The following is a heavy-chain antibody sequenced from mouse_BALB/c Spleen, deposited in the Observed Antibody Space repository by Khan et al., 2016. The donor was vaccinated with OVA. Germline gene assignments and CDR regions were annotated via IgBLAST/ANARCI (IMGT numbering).Heavy chain of an antibody. V-gene: IGHV1-20*02. D-gene: IGHD1-1*01. CDR3: ARNYRSDFDY. CDR2: INPHIGET. Sequence: EVQLQQSGPELVKPGASVKISCKASGYSFTGYFMNWVMQSHGKSLEWIGRINPHIGETLYNQKFKGKATLTVDDSSSTVHMELRSLASEDSAVYYCARNYRSDFDYWGQGTTLTVSS. J-gene: IGHJ2*01. CDR1: GYSFTGYF.